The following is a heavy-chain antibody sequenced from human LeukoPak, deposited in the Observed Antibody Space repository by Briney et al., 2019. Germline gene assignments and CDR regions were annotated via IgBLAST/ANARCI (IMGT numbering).Heavy chain of an antibody. J-gene: IGHJ4*02. D-gene: IGHD2-15*01. CDR1: GYTFTSYG. CDR2: ISAYNGNT. V-gene: IGHV1-18*01. CDR3: ARDPGYCSGGSCYSDY. Sequence: ASVNVSCKASGYTFTSYGISWVRQPPGQGLEWMGWISAYNGNTNYAQKLQGRVTMTTDTSTSTAYMELRSLRSDATAVYYCARDPGYCSGGSCYSDYWGQGTLVTVSS.